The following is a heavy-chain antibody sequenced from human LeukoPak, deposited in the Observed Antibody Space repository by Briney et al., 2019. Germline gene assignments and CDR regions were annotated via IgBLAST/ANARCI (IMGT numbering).Heavy chain of an antibody. D-gene: IGHD2-2*01. CDR2: MDPNSGNT. V-gene: IGHV1-8*03. CDR1: GYTFTNYD. CDR3: TRGPIVVVPAAMGTWFDP. J-gene: IGHJ5*02. Sequence: ASVKVSCKASGYTFTNYDINWVRQATGQGLEWMGWMDPNSGNTGYAQKFQGRVTITRDTSIGTAYMELSSLRSEDTAVYYCTRGPIVVVPAAMGTWFDPWGQGTLVTVSS.